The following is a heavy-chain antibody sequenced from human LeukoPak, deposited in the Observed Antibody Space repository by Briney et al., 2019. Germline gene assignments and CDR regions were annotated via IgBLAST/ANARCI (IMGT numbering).Heavy chain of an antibody. CDR2: IYYSGST. V-gene: IGHV4-59*01. J-gene: IGHJ4*02. Sequence: PSETLSLTCTVSGGSMSIYYWSWIRQTPGKGLEWIGYIYYSGSTNYNPSLKSRVTISVDTSKNQFSLKLSSVTAEDTAVYYCARDLRGNSCYDYWGQGTLVIVSS. CDR3: ARDLRGNSCYDY. CDR1: GGSMSIYY. D-gene: IGHD2-2*01.